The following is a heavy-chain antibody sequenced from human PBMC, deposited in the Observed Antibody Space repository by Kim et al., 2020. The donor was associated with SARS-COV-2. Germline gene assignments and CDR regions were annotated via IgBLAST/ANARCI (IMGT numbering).Heavy chain of an antibody. J-gene: IGHJ6*02. CDR3: ARSSVPAAIRYYYYYYGMDV. V-gene: IGHV5-51*01. Sequence: GESLKISCQGSGYSFTSYWIGWVRQMPGKGLEWMGIIYPGDSDTRYSPSFQGQVTISADKSISTAYLQWSSLKASDTAMYYCARSSVPAAIRYYYYYYGMDVWGQGTPVTVSS. CDR2: IYPGDSDT. D-gene: IGHD2-2*01. CDR1: GYSFTSYW.